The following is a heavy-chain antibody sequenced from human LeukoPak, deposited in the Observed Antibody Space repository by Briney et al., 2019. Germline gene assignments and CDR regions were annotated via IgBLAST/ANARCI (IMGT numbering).Heavy chain of an antibody. D-gene: IGHD6-19*01. Sequence: NPSETLSLTCTVSGGSISSYYWSWIRQPPGKGLEWIGYIYYSGSTNYNPSLKSRVTISVDTSKNQFSLKLSSVTAADTAVYYCARGTYSSDWSGPDYYYMDVWGKGTTVTVSS. CDR3: ARGTYSSDWSGPDYYYMDV. CDR1: GGSISSYY. J-gene: IGHJ6*03. CDR2: IYYSGST. V-gene: IGHV4-59*01.